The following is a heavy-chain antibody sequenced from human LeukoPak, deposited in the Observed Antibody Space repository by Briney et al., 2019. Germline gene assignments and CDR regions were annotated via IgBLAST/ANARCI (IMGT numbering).Heavy chain of an antibody. V-gene: IGHV1-8*03. Sequence: GASVKVSCKASGYTFTSYDINWVRQATGQGLEWMGWMNPNSGNTGYAQKFQGRVTITRNTSISTVYMELSSLRSEDTAVYYCARGRNWGDLARAINYYYYYMDVWGKGTTVTVSS. J-gene: IGHJ6*03. CDR3: ARGRNWGDLARAINYYYYYMDV. CDR1: GYTFTSYD. D-gene: IGHD3-16*01. CDR2: MNPNSGNT.